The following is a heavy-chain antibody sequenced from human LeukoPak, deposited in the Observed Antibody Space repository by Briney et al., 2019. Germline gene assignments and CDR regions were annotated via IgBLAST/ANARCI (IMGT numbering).Heavy chain of an antibody. CDR2: IKQDGSEK. CDR3: AKVGAADIVLVAAAFDY. J-gene: IGHJ4*02. V-gene: IGHV3-7*03. Sequence: GGSLRLSCAASGFTFSSYWMSWVRQAPGKGLEWVANIKQDGSEKYYVDSVKGRFTISRDNAKNSLYLQMSSLRAEDTAVYYCAKVGAADIVLVAAAFDYWGQGTLVTVSS. CDR1: GFTFSSYW. D-gene: IGHD2-2*01.